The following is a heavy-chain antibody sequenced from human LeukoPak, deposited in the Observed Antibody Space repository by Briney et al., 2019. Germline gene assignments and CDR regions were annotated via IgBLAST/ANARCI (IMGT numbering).Heavy chain of an antibody. Sequence: GGSLRLSCVVSGFTFSNYAMSWARHVPGKGLEWVSDISGSGGTTHYADSVKGRFTISRDNSKNTLYLQMNSLRAEDTAIYYCAKDRSGSYCGGDCYLPYWGQGTLVTVSS. V-gene: IGHV3-23*01. D-gene: IGHD2-21*02. J-gene: IGHJ4*02. CDR1: GFTFSNYA. CDR2: ISGSGGTT. CDR3: AKDRSGSYCGGDCYLPY.